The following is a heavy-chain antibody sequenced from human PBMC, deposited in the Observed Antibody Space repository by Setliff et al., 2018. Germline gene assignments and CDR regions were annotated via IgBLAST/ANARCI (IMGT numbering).Heavy chain of an antibody. CDR3: AKPRVELRWGFES. Sequence: PGESLKISCAASGFTFTDYAMSWVRQAPGKGLEWVSTIYSGDRSTFYTDSVKGRFVIYRDSSKNTLYMQMNSLRAEDTAVYYCAKPRVELRWGFESWGQGTLVTVSS. CDR2: IYSGDRST. D-gene: IGHD1-7*01. V-gene: IGHV3-23*03. J-gene: IGHJ4*02. CDR1: GFTFTDYA.